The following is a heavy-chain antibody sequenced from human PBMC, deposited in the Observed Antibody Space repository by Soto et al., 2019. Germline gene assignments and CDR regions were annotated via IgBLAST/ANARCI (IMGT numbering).Heavy chain of an antibody. CDR2: IYYSAST. D-gene: IGHD6-19*01. CDR1: GGSLSSYY. Sequence: PSETLSLTCTVSGGSLSSYYWSWIRQPPGKGLEWIGYIYYSASTNYNPSLRSRATMSIDTSQEQFSLNLSSVTATDTAVYYCARHVNLPLAGTGFDSWRRGTLVPVSS. V-gene: IGHV4-59*08. J-gene: IGHJ4*02. CDR3: ARHVNLPLAGTGFDS.